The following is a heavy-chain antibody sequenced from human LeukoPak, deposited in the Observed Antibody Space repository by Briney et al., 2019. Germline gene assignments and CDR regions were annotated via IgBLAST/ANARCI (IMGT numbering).Heavy chain of an antibody. V-gene: IGHV1-24*01. CDR3: ATVGSRDSSVPFDY. D-gene: IGHD3-22*01. CDR1: GYTLTELS. Sequence: ASVKVSCTVSGYTLTELSMHWVRQAPGKGLEWMGGFDPEDGETIYTQKFQGRVTMTEDTSTDTAYMELSSLRSEDTAVYYCATVGSRDSSVPFDYWGQGTLVTVSS. CDR2: FDPEDGET. J-gene: IGHJ4*02.